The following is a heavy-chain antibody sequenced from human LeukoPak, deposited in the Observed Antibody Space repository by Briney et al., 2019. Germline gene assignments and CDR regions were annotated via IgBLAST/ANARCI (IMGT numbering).Heavy chain of an antibody. CDR1: GGTFSSYA. Sequence: ASVKVSCKASGGTFSSYAISWVRQAPGQGLEWMGGIIPIFGTANYAQKFQGRVTITADESTSTAYMELSSLRSEDTAVYYCVIPGPPTDPDYWGQGTLVTVSS. CDR2: IIPIFGTA. CDR3: VIPGPPTDPDY. J-gene: IGHJ4*02. V-gene: IGHV1-69*13. D-gene: IGHD4-17*01.